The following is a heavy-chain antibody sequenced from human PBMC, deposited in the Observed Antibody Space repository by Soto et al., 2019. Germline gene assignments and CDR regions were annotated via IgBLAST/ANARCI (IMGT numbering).Heavy chain of an antibody. V-gene: IGHV4-59*01. CDR1: GGSISVYY. Sequence: LSLTCSISGGSISVYYWSWIRQPPGQALEWIGYIYDSGSPYYNPSLRSRVVISADTSKNEISLKLTSATAADTAVYYCARGVGSSPPRYWGRGTLVTVSS. J-gene: IGHJ4*02. CDR3: ARGVGSSPPRY. D-gene: IGHD1-26*01. CDR2: IYDSGSP.